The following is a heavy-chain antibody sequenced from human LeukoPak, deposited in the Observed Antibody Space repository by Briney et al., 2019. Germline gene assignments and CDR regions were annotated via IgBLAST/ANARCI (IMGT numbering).Heavy chain of an antibody. J-gene: IGHJ5*02. D-gene: IGHD3-10*01. CDR3: ARGGADWFDH. V-gene: IGHV1-2*02. CDR1: GYTFTGYY. CDR2: INPNSGGT. Sequence: GASVKVSCKASGYTFTGYYMHWVRQAPGQGLEWMGWINPNSGGTNYAQKFQARVTMTSDTPMNTVYMDLSSLRSDDTAVFYCARGGADWFDHWGQGTLITVSS.